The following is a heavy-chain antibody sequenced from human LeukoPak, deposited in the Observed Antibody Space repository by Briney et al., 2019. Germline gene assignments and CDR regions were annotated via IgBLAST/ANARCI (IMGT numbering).Heavy chain of an antibody. V-gene: IGHV1-18*01. J-gene: IGHJ6*03. CDR3: ARNYYHHMDV. CDR1: GYTFTSYG. Sequence: ATVKVSCKASGYTFTSYGISWVRQAPGQGLEWMGLISAYNGNTNYAQKLQGRVTMTTDTSKSTAYMELSNLRSDYTAVYYRARNYYHHMDVWGKGTTVTVSS. CDR2: ISAYNGNT.